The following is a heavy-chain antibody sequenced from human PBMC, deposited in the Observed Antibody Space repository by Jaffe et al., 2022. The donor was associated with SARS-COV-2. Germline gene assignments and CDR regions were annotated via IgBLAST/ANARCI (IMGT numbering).Heavy chain of an antibody. CDR3: ARSALILTAGLDNCFDP. CDR1: GFRFSSYS. V-gene: IGHV3-21*02. J-gene: IGHJ5*02. CDR2: ISSSGRSI. D-gene: IGHD2-21*02. Sequence: EVQLVESGGGLGKPGGSLRLSCAASGFRFSSYSINWLRQAPGKGLEWVSSISSSGRSIFYADSLRGRFTMSRDNAKNSAFLQMNSLRVDDTAIYYCARSALILTAGLDNCFDPWGQGTLVTVSS.